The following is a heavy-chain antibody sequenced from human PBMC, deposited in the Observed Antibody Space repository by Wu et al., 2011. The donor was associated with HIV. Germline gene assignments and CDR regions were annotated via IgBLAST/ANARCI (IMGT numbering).Heavy chain of an antibody. V-gene: IGHV1-69*05. J-gene: IGHJ5*02. D-gene: IGHD5/OR15-5a*01. CDR2: FGTA. Sequence: FGTANYAQKFQGRVTITTDESTSTAYMELSSLRSEDTAVYYCAREGGVYGAWFDPWGQGTLVTVSS. CDR3: AREGGVYGAWFDP.